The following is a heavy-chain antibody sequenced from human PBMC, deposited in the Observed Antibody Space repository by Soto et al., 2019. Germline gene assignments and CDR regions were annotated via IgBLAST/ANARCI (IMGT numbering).Heavy chain of an antibody. CDR2: ISAYNGNT. CDR1: GYTFTSYG. V-gene: IGHV1-18*01. CDR3: ARGGYYYDSSGPNWFDP. D-gene: IGHD3-22*01. Sequence: ASVKVSCKASGYTFTSYGISWVRQAPGQGLEWMGWISAYNGNTNYAQKLQGRVTMTTDTSTSTAYMELRSLRSDDTAVYYCARGGYYYDSSGPNWFDPWGQGTLVTVSS. J-gene: IGHJ5*02.